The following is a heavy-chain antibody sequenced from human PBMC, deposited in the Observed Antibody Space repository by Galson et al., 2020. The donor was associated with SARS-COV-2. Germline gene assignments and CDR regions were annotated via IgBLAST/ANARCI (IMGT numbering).Heavy chain of an antibody. V-gene: IGHV4-30-4*01. CDR2: IYYSGST. CDR1: GGSISSGDYY. D-gene: IGHD4-17*01. J-gene: IGHJ6*02. CDR3: ATGWGDYGDYVHYYGMDV. Sequence: SETLSLTCTVSGGSISSGDYYWSWIRQPPGKGLEWIGYIYYSGSTYYNPSLKSRVTISVDTSKNQFSLKLSSVTAADTAVYYCATGWGDYGDYVHYYGMDVWGQGTTVTVSS.